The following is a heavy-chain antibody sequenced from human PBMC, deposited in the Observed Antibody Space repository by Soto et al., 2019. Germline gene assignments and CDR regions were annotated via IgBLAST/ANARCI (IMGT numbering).Heavy chain of an antibody. CDR1: GGSISSYY. Sequence: SETLSLTCTVSGGSISSYYWSWIRQPPGKGLEWIGYIYYSGSTNYNPSLKSRVTISVDTSKNQFSLKLSSVTAADTAVYYCARTLFGGGIFSAPGGKGTLVPVSS. J-gene: IGHJ1*01. D-gene: IGHD3-3*01. V-gene: IGHV4-59*01. CDR3: ARTLFGGGIFSAP. CDR2: IYYSGST.